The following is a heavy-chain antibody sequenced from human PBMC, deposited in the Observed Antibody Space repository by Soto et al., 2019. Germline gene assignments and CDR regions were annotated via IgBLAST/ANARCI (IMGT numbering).Heavy chain of an antibody. CDR3: TSHYDMWSGYLSPVDY. J-gene: IGHJ4*02. CDR1: GYTFSDYY. Sequence: QVQLVESGGDLVKRGGSLRLSCAASGYTFSDYYMSWIRQAPGKGREWISYIDTSSTKIYYADSVKGRFTISRDNAKTSLYLEMNSLRDEDTAVYYCTSHYDMWSGYLSPVDYWGQGTLVTVSS. D-gene: IGHD3-3*01. CDR2: IDTSSTKI. V-gene: IGHV3-11*01.